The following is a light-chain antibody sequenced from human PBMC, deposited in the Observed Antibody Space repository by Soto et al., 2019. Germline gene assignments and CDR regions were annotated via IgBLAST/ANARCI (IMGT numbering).Light chain of an antibody. Sequence: QSALTQPRSVSGSPGQSVTVSCTGTSSDVGAHSHVSWYQQHPGKAPKLMISDVSKRPSGVPDRFSGSKSGNTASLTISGLQAEDEADYYCCSFTGRIFVFGTGTKVTVL. CDR2: DVS. CDR1: SSDVGAHSH. CDR3: CSFTGRIFV. J-gene: IGLJ1*01. V-gene: IGLV2-11*01.